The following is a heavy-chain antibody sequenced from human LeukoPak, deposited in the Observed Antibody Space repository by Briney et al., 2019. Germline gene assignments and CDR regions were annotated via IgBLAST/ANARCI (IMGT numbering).Heavy chain of an antibody. CDR2: IWYDGSNK. CDR1: GFTFSSYG. D-gene: IGHD6-19*01. CDR3: ARDGSSGWPKYYFDY. J-gene: IGHJ4*02. V-gene: IGHV3-33*01. Sequence: PGGSLRLSCAASGFTFSSYGMHWVRQAPGKGLEWVAVIWYDGSNKYYADSVKGRFTISRDNSKNTLYLQMNSLRAEDTAVYYCARDGSSGWPKYYFDYWGQGTLVTVSS.